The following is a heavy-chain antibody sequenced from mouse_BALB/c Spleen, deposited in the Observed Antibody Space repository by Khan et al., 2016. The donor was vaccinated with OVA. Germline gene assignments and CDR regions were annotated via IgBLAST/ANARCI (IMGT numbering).Heavy chain of an antibody. Sequence: QIQLVQSGPELKKPGETVKISCKASVYTFTKYGMNWVKQAPGKGLKWMGWINTYTGEPTYVDDFKGRFAFSLETSASTAYLQINNLKNEDTATYFCASGGYWYFDVWGAGTTVTVSS. CDR2: INTYTGEP. CDR1: VYTFTKYG. CDR3: ASGGYWYFDV. D-gene: IGHD1-1*02. V-gene: IGHV9-3-1*01. J-gene: IGHJ1*01.